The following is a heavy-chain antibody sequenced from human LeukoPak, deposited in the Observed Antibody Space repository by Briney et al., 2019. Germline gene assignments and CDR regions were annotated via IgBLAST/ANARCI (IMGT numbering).Heavy chain of an antibody. J-gene: IGHJ4*02. CDR2: ISGRGDST. CDR3: AKATTVVTYGY. V-gene: IGHV3-NL1*01. Sequence: GGSLRLSCAASGFTFSSYGMHWVRQAPGKGLEWVSAISGRGDSTYYADSVKGRFTISRDNSKNTLYLQMNSLRAEDTAVYYCAKATTVVTYGYWGQGTLVTVSS. CDR1: GFTFSSYG. D-gene: IGHD4-23*01.